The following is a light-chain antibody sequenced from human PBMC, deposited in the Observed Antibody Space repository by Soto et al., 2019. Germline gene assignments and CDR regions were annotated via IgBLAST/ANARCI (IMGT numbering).Light chain of an antibody. Sequence: EIELTQSPATLSVSAGGTVTLSCRASQSIRTNVAWYQQIPGQAPSLLVYGASTRATGVPARFSGSGSGIELTLTISSLQYEDSAFYYCQQYFNWPLTGTFGTGTKGQIK. CDR1: QSIRTN. J-gene: IGKJ4*01. V-gene: IGKV3-15*01. CDR3: QQYFNWPLTGT. CDR2: GAS.